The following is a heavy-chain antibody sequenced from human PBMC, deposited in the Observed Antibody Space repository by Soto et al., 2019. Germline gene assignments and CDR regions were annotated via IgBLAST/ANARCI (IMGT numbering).Heavy chain of an antibody. CDR2: ISPDNGNT. J-gene: IGHJ6*02. V-gene: IGHV1-18*01. D-gene: IGHD5-12*01. CDR1: GYTFTIYG. CDR3: ARALRYSGSAGMDV. Sequence: QVQLVQSGGEVKKPGASVKVSCKASGYTFTIYGITWVRQAPGQGLEWMGWISPDNGNTNYAQKLQGRVTITTDTSTSTAYMQLRSLRSDATAVYYCARALRYSGSAGMDVWGQGTTVTVSS.